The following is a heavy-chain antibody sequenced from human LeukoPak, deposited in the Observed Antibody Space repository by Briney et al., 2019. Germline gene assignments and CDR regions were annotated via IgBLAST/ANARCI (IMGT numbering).Heavy chain of an antibody. J-gene: IGHJ6*03. CDR2: IYYSGNT. Sequence: SETLSLTCTVSGGSISSSNYYWGWIRQPPGTGLEWIGSIYYSGNTDYNPSLKSRVTIFVDTSKNQFSLKLSSVTAADTAVYYCARQLRAAARYVLDYYYMDVWGKGTTVTISS. CDR1: GGSISSSNYY. V-gene: IGHV4-39*01. D-gene: IGHD6-13*01. CDR3: ARQLRAAARYVLDYYYMDV.